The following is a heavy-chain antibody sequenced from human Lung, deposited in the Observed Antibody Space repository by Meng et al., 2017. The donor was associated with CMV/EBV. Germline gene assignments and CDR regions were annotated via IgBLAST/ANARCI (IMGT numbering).Heavy chain of an antibody. J-gene: IGHJ6*02. CDR1: GGXFSGYY. CDR2: INHSGST. CDR3: ARAGQQLVSYYYYYYGMDV. V-gene: IGHV4-34*01. D-gene: IGHD6-13*01. Sequence: SXTXSLXCAVYGGXFSGYYWSWIRQPPGKGLEWIGEINHSGSTNYNPSLKSRVTISVDTSKNQFSLKLSSVTAADTAVYYCARAGQQLVSYYYYYYGMDVXGQGXTVTVSS.